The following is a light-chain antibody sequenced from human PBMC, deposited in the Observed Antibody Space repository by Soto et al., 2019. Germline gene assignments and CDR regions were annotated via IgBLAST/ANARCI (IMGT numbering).Light chain of an antibody. CDR2: DAS. Sequence: EIVLTQSPAILSLSPGERATLSCRASQSISGSLTWYQQKPGQAPRILIYDASTRATGIPARFSGSGSGTDFTLTISSLDLEDFAVYYCQQRFDWPITFGQGTRLEI. CDR3: QQRFDWPIT. V-gene: IGKV3-11*01. CDR1: QSISGS. J-gene: IGKJ5*01.